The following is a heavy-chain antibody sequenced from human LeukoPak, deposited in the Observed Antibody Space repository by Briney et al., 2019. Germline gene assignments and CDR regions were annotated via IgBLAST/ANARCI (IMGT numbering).Heavy chain of an antibody. CDR1: GFTFSNAW. J-gene: IGHJ4*02. V-gene: IGHV3-15*01. D-gene: IGHD3-22*01. CDR3: TRAMHHYDGSGFDF. CDR2: IKSKTDGGTT. Sequence: GGSLRLSCAASGFTFSNAWMSWVRQAPGKGLEWVGRIKSKTDGGTTDYAAPVKGRFTISRDDSKNTLYLQMNSLKTEDTAVYYCTRAMHHYDGSGFDFWGQGTLVTVSP.